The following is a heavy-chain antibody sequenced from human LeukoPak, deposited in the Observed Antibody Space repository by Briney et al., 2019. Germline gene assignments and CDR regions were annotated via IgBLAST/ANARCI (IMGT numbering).Heavy chain of an antibody. CDR2: IIPIFGTA. CDR1: GGTFSSYA. CDR3: ARARGYSYSYGMDV. Sequence: ASVKVSCKASGGTFSSYAISWVRQAPGQGLEWMGGIIPIFGTANYAQKFQGRVTMTRNTSISTAYMELSSLRSEDTAVYYCARARGYSYSYGMDVWGQGTTVTVSS. V-gene: IGHV1-69*05. D-gene: IGHD2-21*01. J-gene: IGHJ6*02.